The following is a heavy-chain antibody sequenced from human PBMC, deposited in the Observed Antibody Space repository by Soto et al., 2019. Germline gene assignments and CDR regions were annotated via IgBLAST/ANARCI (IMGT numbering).Heavy chain of an antibody. D-gene: IGHD3-9*01. Sequence: GGSLRLSCAASGFTFSSYAMSWVRQAPGKGLEWVSAISGSGGSTYYADSVKGRFTISRDNSKNTLYLQMNSLRAEDTAVYYCAKDGTEYYDILTGSHYWGQGTLVTVSS. CDR3: AKDGTEYYDILTGSHY. CDR2: ISGSGGST. V-gene: IGHV3-23*01. J-gene: IGHJ4*02. CDR1: GFTFSSYA.